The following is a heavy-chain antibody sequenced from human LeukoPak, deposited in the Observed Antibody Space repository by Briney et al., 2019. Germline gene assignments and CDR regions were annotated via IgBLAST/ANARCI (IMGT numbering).Heavy chain of an antibody. D-gene: IGHD6-13*01. V-gene: IGHV1-2*02. J-gene: IGHJ3*02. CDR2: INPNSGGT. Sequence: ASVKVSCKASGYTFTGYYMHWVRQAPGQGLEWMGWINPNSGGTNYAQKFQGRVTMTRDTSISTAYMELSRPRSDDTAVYYCARCPGIAAAEAFDIWGQGTMVTVSS. CDR1: GYTFTGYY. CDR3: ARCPGIAAAEAFDI.